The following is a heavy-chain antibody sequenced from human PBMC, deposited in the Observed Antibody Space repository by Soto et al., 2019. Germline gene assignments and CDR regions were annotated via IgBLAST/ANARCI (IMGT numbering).Heavy chain of an antibody. CDR1: GFTFSSYG. D-gene: IGHD6-19*01. Sequence: QVQLVESGGGVVQPGRSLRLSCAASGFTFSSYGMHWVRQAPGKGLEWVAVISYDGSNKYYADSVKGRFTISRDNSNTXLYLQMNSRRAEDTAVYYCAKDLVAGSRQYNWFDPWGQGTLVTVSS. CDR2: ISYDGSNK. J-gene: IGHJ5*02. CDR3: AKDLVAGSRQYNWFDP. V-gene: IGHV3-30*18.